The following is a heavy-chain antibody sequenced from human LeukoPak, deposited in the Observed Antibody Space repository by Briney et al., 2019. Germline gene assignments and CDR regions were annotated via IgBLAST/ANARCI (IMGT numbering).Heavy chain of an antibody. CDR2: INPNSGGT. J-gene: IGHJ3*02. Sequence: ASVTVSRKASGYTFTGYCMHWVRQAPGQGLEWMGWINPNSGGTNYAQKFQGRVTMTRDTSISTAYMELSRLRSDDTAVYYWAIWGYCSSTSCYRTGAFDIWGQGTMVTVSS. CDR1: GYTFTGYC. CDR3: AIWGYCSSTSCYRTGAFDI. D-gene: IGHD2-2*02. V-gene: IGHV1-2*02.